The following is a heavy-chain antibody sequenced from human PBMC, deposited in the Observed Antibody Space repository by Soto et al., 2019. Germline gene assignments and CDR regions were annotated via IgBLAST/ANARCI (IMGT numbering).Heavy chain of an antibody. D-gene: IGHD2-21*02. CDR3: ARDRSYCGGDCSPNGFDP. Sequence: QVQLQESGPGLVKPSQTLSLTCTVSGGSISSGDYYWSWIRQPPGKGLEWSGCIYYSGSTYYNPSLKVRVTISVDTSKNQFSRKLSSVTAADTAVYYCARDRSYCGGDCSPNGFDPWGQGTLVTVSS. J-gene: IGHJ5*02. V-gene: IGHV4-30-4*01. CDR1: GGSISSGDYY. CDR2: IYYSGST.